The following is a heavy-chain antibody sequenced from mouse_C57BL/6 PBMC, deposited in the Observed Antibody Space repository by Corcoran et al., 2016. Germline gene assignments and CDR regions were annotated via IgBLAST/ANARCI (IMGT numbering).Heavy chain of an antibody. CDR2: IYPRSGNT. Sequence: QVQLQQSGAELARPGASVKLSCKASGYTFTSYGISWVKQRTGQGLEWIGEIYPRSGNTYYNEKFKGKATLTADKSSSTAYMELRSLTSEDSAVYFCAREGYDYDPLAMDYWGQGTSVTVSS. V-gene: IGHV1-81*01. CDR1: GYTFTSYG. J-gene: IGHJ4*01. CDR3: AREGYDYDPLAMDY. D-gene: IGHD2-4*01.